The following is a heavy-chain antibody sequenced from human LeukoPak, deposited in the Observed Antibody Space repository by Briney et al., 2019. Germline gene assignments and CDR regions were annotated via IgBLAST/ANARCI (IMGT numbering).Heavy chain of an antibody. CDR2: IYSGGST. CDR1: GFTVSSNY. CDR3: AKDAVPRAARFSDYYYYYMDV. V-gene: IGHV3-53*05. Sequence: GGSLRLSCAASGFTVSSNYMSWVRQAPGRGLEWVSVIYSGGSTYYADSVKGRFTISRDNSKNTLYLQMNSLRAEDTAVYYCAKDAVPRAARFSDYYYYYMDVWGKGTTVTVSS. J-gene: IGHJ6*03. D-gene: IGHD6-6*01.